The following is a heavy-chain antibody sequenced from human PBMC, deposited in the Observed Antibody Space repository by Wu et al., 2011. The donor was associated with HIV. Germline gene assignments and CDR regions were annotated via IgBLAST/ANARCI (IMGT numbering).Heavy chain of an antibody. D-gene: IGHD6-19*01. CDR3: ATDFPSGSGHDVFDI. CDR1: GFSFGFTFSSYT. Sequence: VQLVESGGGVVQPGRSLRLSCAATGFSFGFTFSSYTIHWVRQAPDKGLEWVAGIPYDGANKYYADSVKGRFTISRDNSKSTLFLQMTSLRTEDTAVYYCATDFPSGSGHDVFDIWAKGQVVTVSS. V-gene: IGHV3-30-3*01. J-gene: IGHJ3*02. CDR2: IPYDGANK.